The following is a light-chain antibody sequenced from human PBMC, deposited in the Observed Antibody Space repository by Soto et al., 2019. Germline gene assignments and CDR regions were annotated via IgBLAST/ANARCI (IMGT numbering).Light chain of an antibody. V-gene: IGKV1-5*03. CDR1: ESISSW. Sequence: DIQMTQSPSTLSASVGDRVTITCRARESISSWLAWYQQKPGKAPRLLIYKASSLESGVPSRFSGSGSGTEFTLTISSLQPDDFATYYCQQYNVYSLTFGGGTQVEIK. CDR2: KAS. J-gene: IGKJ4*01. CDR3: QQYNVYSLT.